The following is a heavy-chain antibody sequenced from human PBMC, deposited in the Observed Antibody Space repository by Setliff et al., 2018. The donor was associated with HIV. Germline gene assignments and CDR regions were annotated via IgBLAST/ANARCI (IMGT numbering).Heavy chain of an antibody. CDR2: IRSKAYGGTT. CDR3: TRDRVATTSLLYYFDY. CDR1: GFTFGDYA. D-gene: IGHD5-12*01. J-gene: IGHJ4*02. Sequence: PGGSLRLSCTASGFTFGDYAMTWFRQAPGKGLEWVGFIRSKAYGGTTEYAASAKGRFTISRDDSKGIAYLQMNSLKAEDTAIYYCTRDRVATTSLLYYFDYWGQGILVTVSS. V-gene: IGHV3-49*03.